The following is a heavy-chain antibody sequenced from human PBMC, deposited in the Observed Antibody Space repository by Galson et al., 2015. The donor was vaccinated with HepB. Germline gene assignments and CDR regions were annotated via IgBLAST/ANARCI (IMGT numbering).Heavy chain of an antibody. CDR2: IYYGGDT. V-gene: IGHV4-39*01. Sequence: LSLTCTVSGGSIISSRNYWGWIRQPPGKGLEWIGRIYYGGDTYYNPSLKSRVPISVDTSRNEFSLKLKSVTTGDTAVYYCARPRYCSSATCSAAFDYWGQGALVTVSS. CDR3: ARPRYCSSATCSAAFDY. D-gene: IGHD2-2*01. CDR1: GGSIISSRNY. J-gene: IGHJ4*02.